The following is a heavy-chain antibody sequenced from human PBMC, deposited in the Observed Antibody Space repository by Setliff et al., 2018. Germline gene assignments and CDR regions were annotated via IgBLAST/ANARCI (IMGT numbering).Heavy chain of an antibody. V-gene: IGHV3-30*04. D-gene: IGHD3-22*01. CDR3: ARGDSSGYYYVQEVFIDY. J-gene: IGHJ4*02. CDR2: ISYDGSNK. CDR1: GFTFSSYA. Sequence: GGSLRLSCAASGFTFSSYAMHWVRQAPGKGLEWVAVISYDGSNKYYADSVKGRFTISRDNSKNTLYLQMNSLRAEDTAVYYCARGDSSGYYYVQEVFIDYWGQGTLVT.